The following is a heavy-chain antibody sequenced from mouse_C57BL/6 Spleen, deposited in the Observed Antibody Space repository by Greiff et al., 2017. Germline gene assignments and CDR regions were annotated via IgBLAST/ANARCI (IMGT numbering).Heavy chain of an antibody. J-gene: IGHJ4*01. Sequence: VQLQQSGAELVKPGASVKISCKASGYAFSSYWMNWVKQRPGKGLEWIGQIYPGDGDTNYNGKFKGKATLTADKSSSAAYMQRSSLASEDSAVYFCARSWDGDAMDYWGQGTSVTVSS. V-gene: IGHV1-80*01. CDR1: GYAFSSYW. D-gene: IGHD4-1*01. CDR3: ARSWDGDAMDY. CDR2: IYPGDGDT.